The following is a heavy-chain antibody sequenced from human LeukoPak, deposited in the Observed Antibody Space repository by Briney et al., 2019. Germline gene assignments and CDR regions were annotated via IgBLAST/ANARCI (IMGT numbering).Heavy chain of an antibody. CDR2: IYHSGST. Sequence: PSETLSLTCTVSGYSISSGYYWGWIRQPPGKGLEWIGSIYHSGSTYYNPSLKSRVTISVDTSKNQFSLKLSSVTAADTAVYYCARGSGYYPNWFDPWGQGTLVTVSS. D-gene: IGHD3-22*01. J-gene: IGHJ5*02. CDR1: GYSISSGYY. V-gene: IGHV4-38-2*02. CDR3: ARGSGYYPNWFDP.